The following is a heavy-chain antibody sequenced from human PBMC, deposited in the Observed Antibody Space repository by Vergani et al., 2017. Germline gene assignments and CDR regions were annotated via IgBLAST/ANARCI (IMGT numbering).Heavy chain of an antibody. Sequence: QVQLQESGPGLVKPSQTLSLTCTVSGGSISSGDYYWSWIRQPPGKGLEWIGYIYYSGSTYYNPSLKSRVTISVDTSKNQFSLKLSSVTAADTAGYYCARGHCSGGSCQIHWFDPWGQGTLVTVSS. CDR2: IYYSGST. CDR3: ARGHCSGGSCQIHWFDP. J-gene: IGHJ5*02. V-gene: IGHV4-30-4*01. D-gene: IGHD2-15*01. CDR1: GGSISSGDYY.